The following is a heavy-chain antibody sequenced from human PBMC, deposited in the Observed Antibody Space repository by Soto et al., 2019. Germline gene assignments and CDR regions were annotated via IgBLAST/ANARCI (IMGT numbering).Heavy chain of an antibody. V-gene: IGHV3-23*01. Sequence: PGGSLRLSCAASGFTFSSYAMSWVRQAPGKGLEWVSAISGSGGSTYYADSVKGRFTISRDNSKNTLYLQMNSLRAEDTAVYYCAKASGNRWLQPTVLDYWGQGTLVTVSS. D-gene: IGHD5-12*01. CDR3: AKASGNRWLQPTVLDY. CDR1: GFTFSSYA. J-gene: IGHJ4*02. CDR2: ISGSGGST.